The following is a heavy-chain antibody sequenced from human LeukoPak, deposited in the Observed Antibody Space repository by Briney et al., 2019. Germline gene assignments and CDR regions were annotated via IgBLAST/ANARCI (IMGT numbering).Heavy chain of an antibody. CDR1: GYTFTGYY. CDR3: ARAITMIVVVEGY. V-gene: IGHV1-2*02. D-gene: IGHD3-22*01. Sequence: GASVKVSCKASGYTFTGYYMHWVRQAPGQGLEWMGWINPNSGGTNYAQKFQGRVTMTRDTSISTAYMELSRLRSDDTAVYYCARAITMIVVVEGYWGQGTLVTVSS. J-gene: IGHJ4*02. CDR2: INPNSGGT.